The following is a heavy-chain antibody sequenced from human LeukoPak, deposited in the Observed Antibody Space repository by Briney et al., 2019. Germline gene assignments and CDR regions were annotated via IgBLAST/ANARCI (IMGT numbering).Heavy chain of an antibody. CDR1: GFTFSSSA. J-gene: IGHJ4*02. Sequence: SGGSLRLSCAASGFTFSSSAMHWVRQAPDKGLEWVALILYDGSKKEYADSVKGRFTIFRDNSNNTLYLQMNNLRAEDTAVYYCARDLDVYSSSSKFDYWGQGILVTVSS. V-gene: IGHV3-30*04. CDR2: ILYDGSKK. CDR3: ARDLDVYSSSSKFDY. D-gene: IGHD6-6*01.